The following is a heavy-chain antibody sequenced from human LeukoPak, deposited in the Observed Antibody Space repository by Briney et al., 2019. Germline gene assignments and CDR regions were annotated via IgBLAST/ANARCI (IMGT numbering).Heavy chain of an antibody. Sequence: MTSQTLSLTCTVSDGSISSGSYYWGWIRQPAGKGLEWIGRIYTSGSTNYNPSLKSRVTISVDTSKNQFSLKLSSVTAADTAVYYCARERELKTYYYDSSGYAPLVYFDYWGQGTLVTVSS. CDR1: DGSISSGSYY. V-gene: IGHV4-61*02. J-gene: IGHJ4*02. CDR2: IYTSGST. CDR3: ARERELKTYYYDSSGYAPLVYFDY. D-gene: IGHD3-22*01.